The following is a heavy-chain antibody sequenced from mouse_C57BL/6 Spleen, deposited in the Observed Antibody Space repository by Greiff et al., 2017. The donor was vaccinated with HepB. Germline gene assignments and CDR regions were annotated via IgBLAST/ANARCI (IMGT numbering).Heavy chain of an antibody. Sequence: VQLQQPGAELVMPGASVKLSCKASGYTFTSYWMHWVKQRPGQGLEWIGEIDPSDSYTNYNQKFKGKSTLTVDKSSSTAYMQLSSLTSEDSAVYYCARKRDVAMDYWGQGTSVTVSS. D-gene: IGHD3-3*01. V-gene: IGHV1-69*01. J-gene: IGHJ4*01. CDR1: GYTFTSYW. CDR3: ARKRDVAMDY. CDR2: IDPSDSYT.